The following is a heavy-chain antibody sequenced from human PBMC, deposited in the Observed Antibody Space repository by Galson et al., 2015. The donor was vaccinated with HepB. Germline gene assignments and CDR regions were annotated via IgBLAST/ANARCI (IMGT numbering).Heavy chain of an antibody. D-gene: IGHD3-3*01. CDR3: AKSGVLRFLEWLFLDY. CDR1: GFTFSSYG. CDR2: ISYDGSNK. V-gene: IGHV3-30*18. J-gene: IGHJ4*02. Sequence: PRLSCAASGFTFSSYGMHWVRQAPGKGLEWVAVISYDGSNKYYADSVKGRFTISRDNSKNTLYLQMDSLGAEDTAVYYCAKSGVLRFLEWLFLDYWGQGTLVTVSS.